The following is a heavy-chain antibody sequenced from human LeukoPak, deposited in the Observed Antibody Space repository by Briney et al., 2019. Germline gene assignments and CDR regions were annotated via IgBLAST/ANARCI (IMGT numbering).Heavy chain of an antibody. CDR1: GGTFSSYS. J-gene: IGHJ3*01. CDR2: FTPILGTS. CDR3: ARGGRWELPRPYAFDV. Sequence: ASVKVSCKASGGTFSSYSISWVRQAPGQGLEWMGGFTPILGTSNYAQKLQGRVTTTTDTSTTTAYMELRTLRSDDTAVYYCARGGRWELPRPYAFDVWGQGTVVTVSS. V-gene: IGHV1-69*16. D-gene: IGHD1-26*01.